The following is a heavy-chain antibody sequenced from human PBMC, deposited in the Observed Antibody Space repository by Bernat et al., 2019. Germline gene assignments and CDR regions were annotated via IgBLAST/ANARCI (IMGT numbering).Heavy chain of an antibody. CDR1: GGPISSGGYY. Sequence: QVQLQESGPGLVKPSQTLSLTCTVSGGPISSGGYYWSWIRQHPGKGLEWIGYIYYSGSTYYNPSLKSRVTISVDPSKNQFSLKLSPVTAADTAVYYCARWVDYYDGRGDGGCHWFEGGGQGTVVTV. D-gene: IGHD3-22*01. CDR3: ARWVDYYDGRGDGGCHWFEG. V-gene: IGHV4-31*03. CDR2: IYYSGST. J-gene: IGHJ1*01.